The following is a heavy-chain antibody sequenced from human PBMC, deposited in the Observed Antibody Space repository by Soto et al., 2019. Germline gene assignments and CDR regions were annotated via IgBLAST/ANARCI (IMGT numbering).Heavy chain of an antibody. V-gene: IGHV1-18*01. CDR1: GYTFTSYG. D-gene: IGHD2-15*01. Sequence: ASVKVSCKASGYTFTSYGISWVRQAPGQGLEWMGWISAYNGNTNYAQKLQGRVTMTTDTSTSTAYMELRSLRSDDTAVYYCARKVVAATSYYYYMDVWGKGTTVTVSS. J-gene: IGHJ6*03. CDR3: ARKVVAATSYYYYMDV. CDR2: ISAYNGNT.